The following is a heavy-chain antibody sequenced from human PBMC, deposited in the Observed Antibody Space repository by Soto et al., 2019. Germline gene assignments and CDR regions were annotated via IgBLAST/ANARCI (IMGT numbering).Heavy chain of an antibody. CDR1: GFTFSSYA. CDR3: ARDGLSRRYFDWLLLSPLYYYGMDV. D-gene: IGHD3-9*01. V-gene: IGHV3-30-3*01. Sequence: GGSLRLSCAASGFTFSSYAMHWVRQAPGKGLEWVAVISYDGSNKYYADSVKGRFTISRDNSKNTLYLQMNSLRAEDTAVYYCARDGLSRRYFDWLLLSPLYYYGMDVWGQGTTVTV. CDR2: ISYDGSNK. J-gene: IGHJ6*02.